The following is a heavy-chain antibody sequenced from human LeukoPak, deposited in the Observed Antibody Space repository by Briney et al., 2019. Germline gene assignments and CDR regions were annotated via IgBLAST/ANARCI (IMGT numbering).Heavy chain of an antibody. CDR3: ARGLLWFGELPDY. V-gene: IGHV3-21*01. J-gene: IGHJ4*02. Sequence: GGSLRLSCAASGFTFSSCSMNWVRQAPGKGLEWVSSISSSSSYIYYADSVKGRFTISRDNAKNSLYLQMNSLRAEDTAVYYCARGLLWFGELPDYWGQGTLVTVSS. CDR2: ISSSSSYI. CDR1: GFTFSSCS. D-gene: IGHD3-10*01.